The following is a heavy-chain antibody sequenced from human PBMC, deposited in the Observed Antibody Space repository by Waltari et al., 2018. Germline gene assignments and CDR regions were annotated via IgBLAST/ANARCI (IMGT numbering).Heavy chain of an antibody. D-gene: IGHD3-3*01. CDR1: GGSISSYY. J-gene: IGHJ6*03. Sequence: QVQLQESGPGLVKPSETLSLTCTVSGGSISSYYWSWIRQPPGTGLAWIGYIYYSGSTNYNPSLKSRVTISVDTSKNQFSLKLSSVTAADTAVYYCARGSTYYDFWSGYPESNYYYMDVWGKGTTVTVSS. CDR2: IYYSGST. V-gene: IGHV4-59*01. CDR3: ARGSTYYDFWSGYPESNYYYMDV.